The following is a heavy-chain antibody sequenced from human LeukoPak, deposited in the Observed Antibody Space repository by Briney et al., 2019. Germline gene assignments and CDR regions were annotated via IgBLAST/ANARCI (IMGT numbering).Heavy chain of an antibody. D-gene: IGHD1-26*01. CDR1: RFTFSSYA. Sequence: GGSLRLSCAGSRFTFSSYAMSWVRQAPGKGPEWVSAINTPGGSTYYADSVKGRFTISRDNSTTTLYLQMNSLRAEDTAVYYCAKDGWREPVGWDYFDYWGQGTLVTVSS. CDR3: AKDGWREPVGWDYFDY. V-gene: IGHV3-23*01. CDR2: INTPGGST. J-gene: IGHJ4*02.